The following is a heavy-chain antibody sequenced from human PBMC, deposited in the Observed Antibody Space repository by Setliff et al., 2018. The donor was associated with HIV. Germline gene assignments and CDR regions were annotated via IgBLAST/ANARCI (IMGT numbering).Heavy chain of an antibody. Sequence: SVKVSCKSSGDTFSTYVFTWVRQAPGQGLECMGGIIPMLGITNYAQRFQGRLTITADEYTGTAYVELSSLRSEDTAVYYCATRGRDLGFDYWGQGTLVTVSS. V-gene: IGHV1-69*10. J-gene: IGHJ4*02. CDR1: GDTFSTYV. CDR2: IIPMLGIT. CDR3: ATRGRDLGFDY. D-gene: IGHD1-1*01.